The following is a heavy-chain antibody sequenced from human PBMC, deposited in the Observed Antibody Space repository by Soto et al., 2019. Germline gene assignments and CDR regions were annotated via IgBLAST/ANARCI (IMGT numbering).Heavy chain of an antibody. J-gene: IGHJ4*02. D-gene: IGHD1-26*01. Sequence: LSETLSLTCTVSGGSVSSGSYYWSWIRQPPGKGLEWIGYIYYSGSTNYNPSLKSRVTISVDTSKNQFSLKLSSVTAADTAVYYCARDPEEWKLASPSYYFDYWGQGTLVTVSS. CDR1: GGSVSSGSYY. V-gene: IGHV4-61*01. CDR2: IYYSGST. CDR3: ARDPEEWKLASPSYYFDY.